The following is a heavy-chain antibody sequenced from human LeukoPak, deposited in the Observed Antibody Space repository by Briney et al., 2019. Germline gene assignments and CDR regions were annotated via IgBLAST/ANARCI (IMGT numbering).Heavy chain of an antibody. CDR1: GFTFSSYD. CDR3: VRGRAPGVDEPAVAGPQPQSYGTDV. J-gene: IGHJ6*02. V-gene: IGHV3-13*01. Sequence: PGGSLRLSCAATGFTFSSYDMHWVRQGTGKGLEWVSGSAIGGDTYYAASVKGRFTLSTENAKNSLHLQMNSLSSGDTAVYYCVRGRAPGVDEPAVAGPQPQSYGTDVWGQGTTVIVSS. CDR2: SAIGGDT. D-gene: IGHD6-19*01.